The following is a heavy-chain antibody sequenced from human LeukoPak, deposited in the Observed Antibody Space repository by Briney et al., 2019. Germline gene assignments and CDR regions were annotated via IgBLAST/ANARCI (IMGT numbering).Heavy chain of an antibody. V-gene: IGHV3-30*18. CDR3: AKDLDA. Sequence: GGSLRLSCAASGFTFSSYGMHWVRQAPGKGLEWVAVISYDGSNKYYADSVKGRFTISRDNSKNTLYLQMNSLRAEDTAVYYCAKDLDAWGQGTLVTVSS. J-gene: IGHJ5*02. D-gene: IGHD1-1*01. CDR1: GFTFSSYG. CDR2: ISYDGSNK.